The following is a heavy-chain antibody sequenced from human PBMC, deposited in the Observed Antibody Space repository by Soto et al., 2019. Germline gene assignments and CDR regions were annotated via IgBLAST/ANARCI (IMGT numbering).Heavy chain of an antibody. CDR1: GFTLSRRT. CDR3: VRDYYDTSGYPNPCDM. V-gene: IGHV3-21*01. CDR2: IGSRTSDI. Sequence: PGGSLRLSCAASGFTLSRRTMNWVRQAPGKGLEWVSFIGSRTSDIYYADSVKGRFTISRDNAKNSLYLDLTRLRAEDTAVYFCVRDYYDTSGYPNPCDMWGQGTMVTVAS. J-gene: IGHJ3*02. D-gene: IGHD3-22*01.